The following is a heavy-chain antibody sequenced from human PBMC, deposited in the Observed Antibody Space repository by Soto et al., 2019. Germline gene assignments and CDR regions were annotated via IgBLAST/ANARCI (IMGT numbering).Heavy chain of an antibody. V-gene: IGHV4-30-2*01. CDR2: IYHSGST. CDR3: ARVPGP. Sequence: QLQLQESGSELLKPSQTLSHTCAVSGGSIRSGGYSWSWIRQPPGKGLEWIGYIYHSGSTYYNPSLKSRVTISVDRSKNQFSLKLSSVTAADTAVYSCARVPGPWGQGTLVTVSS. D-gene: IGHD3-10*01. J-gene: IGHJ5*02. CDR1: GGSIRSGGYS.